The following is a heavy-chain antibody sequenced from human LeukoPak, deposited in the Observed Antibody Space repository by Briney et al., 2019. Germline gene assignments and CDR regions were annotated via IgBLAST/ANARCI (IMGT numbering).Heavy chain of an antibody. D-gene: IGHD4/OR15-4a*01. CDR2: ISSFSSTI. CDR1: GFTFSSYE. J-gene: IGHJ4*02. Sequence: GGSLRLSCAASGFTFSSYEMNWVRQAPGKGLEWVSYISSFSSTIYYADSVKGRFTISRDNAKNSLYLQMNSLRAEDTAVYYCAREGLSGRYFDYWGQGTLVTVSS. CDR3: AREGLSGRYFDY. V-gene: IGHV3-48*03.